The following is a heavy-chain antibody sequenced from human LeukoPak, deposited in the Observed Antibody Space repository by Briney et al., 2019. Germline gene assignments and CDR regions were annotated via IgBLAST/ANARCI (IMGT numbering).Heavy chain of an antibody. D-gene: IGHD1-26*01. CDR1: GFIFSSYA. Sequence: SLRLSCAASGFIFSSYAMHWVRQAPGKGLEWVAVISYDGSNKYYADSVKGRFTISRDNSKNTLYLQMNSLRAEDTAVYYCARSLYSGSYRVTYFDYWGQGTLVTVSS. V-gene: IGHV3-30-3*01. CDR3: ARSLYSGSYRVTYFDY. J-gene: IGHJ4*02. CDR2: ISYDGSNK.